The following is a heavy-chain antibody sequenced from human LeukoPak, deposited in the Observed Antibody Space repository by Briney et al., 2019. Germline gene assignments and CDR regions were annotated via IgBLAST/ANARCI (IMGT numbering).Heavy chain of an antibody. CDR2: IYHSGST. D-gene: IGHD6-13*01. Sequence: SQTLSLTCTVSGGSISSGGYYWSWIRQPPGKGLEWIGYIYHSGSTYYNPSLKRRVTISVDTSKNQFSLKLSSVTAADTAVYYCARGDSVAAADFFDYWGQGTLVTVSS. CDR3: ARGDSVAAADFFDY. J-gene: IGHJ4*02. CDR1: GGSISSGGYY. V-gene: IGHV4-30-2*01.